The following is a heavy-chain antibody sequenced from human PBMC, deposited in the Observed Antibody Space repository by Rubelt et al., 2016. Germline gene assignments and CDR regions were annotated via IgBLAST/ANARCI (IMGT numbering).Heavy chain of an antibody. J-gene: IGHJ6*02. CDR1: GGSVSGYY. V-gene: IGHV4-34*01. CDR3: ARRPDGLDV. D-gene: IGHD1-14*01. Sequence: QVQLQQWGAGLLKPSETLSLTCAVYGGSVSGYYWNWIRQTPGKGLEWIGEINHGGSTNYNPSLKGRVSISVDTSKNQFSLRWTSVTAADTAVYYCARRPDGLDVWGQGTTVTVS. CDR2: INHGGST.